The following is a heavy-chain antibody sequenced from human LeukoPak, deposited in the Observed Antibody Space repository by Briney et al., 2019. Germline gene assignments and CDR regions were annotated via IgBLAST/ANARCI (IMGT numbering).Heavy chain of an antibody. V-gene: IGHV3-30*18. J-gene: IGHJ6*04. CDR3: AKDNVDV. Sequence: GGSLRLSCVASGFTFSSYGIHWVRQAPGKGLEWVAVISYDGSKQYYAESVKGRFTISRDNSKNTLYLQMNSRRGEDTAVYYCAKDNVDVWGKGTTVTVSS. CDR1: GFTFSSYG. CDR2: ISYDGSKQ.